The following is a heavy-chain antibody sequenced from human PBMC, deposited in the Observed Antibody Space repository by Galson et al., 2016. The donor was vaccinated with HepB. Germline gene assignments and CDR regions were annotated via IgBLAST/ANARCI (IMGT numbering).Heavy chain of an antibody. Sequence: SETLSLTCAVSGGSISITHWWSWVRQPPGKGLEWIGEIYHSGSTNYNPSLKSRVTISVDKSKNQFSLKVTSVTAADTAVYYCARIWTVTTGTYYFDLWGPGTLVTVSS. D-gene: IGHD4-17*01. CDR1: GGSISITHW. V-gene: IGHV4-4*02. CDR3: ARIWTVTTGTYYFDL. CDR2: IYHSGST. J-gene: IGHJ2*01.